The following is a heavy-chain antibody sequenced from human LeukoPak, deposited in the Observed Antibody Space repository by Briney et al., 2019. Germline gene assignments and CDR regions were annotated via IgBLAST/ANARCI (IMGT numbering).Heavy chain of an antibody. CDR3: AKVDHDYGDYLGY. D-gene: IGHD4-17*01. CDR1: GFTFSSYA. J-gene: IGHJ4*02. V-gene: IGHV3-23*01. Sequence: GGSLRLSCAASGFTFSSYAMSWVRQAPGKGPEWVSAISGSGGSTYYADSVKGRFTISRDNSKNTLYLQMNSLRAEDTAVYYCAKVDHDYGDYLGYWGQGTLVTVSS. CDR2: ISGSGGST.